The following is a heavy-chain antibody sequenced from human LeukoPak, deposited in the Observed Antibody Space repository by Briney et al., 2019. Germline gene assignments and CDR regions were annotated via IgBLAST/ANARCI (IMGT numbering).Heavy chain of an antibody. J-gene: IGHJ5*02. D-gene: IGHD3-10*01. V-gene: IGHV4-4*07. Sequence: PSETLSLTCTVSGGSISSHYWSWIRQPAGKGPEWIGRIYISGITNYNPSLKSRVTMSVDTSKNQFSLKLSSVTAADTAVYYCARDPYYGSGSYWRNWFDPWGQGTLVTVSS. CDR1: GGSISSHY. CDR3: ARDPYYGSGSYWRNWFDP. CDR2: IYISGIT.